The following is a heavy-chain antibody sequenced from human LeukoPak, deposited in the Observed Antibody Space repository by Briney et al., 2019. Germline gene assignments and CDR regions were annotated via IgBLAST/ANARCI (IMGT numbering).Heavy chain of an antibody. D-gene: IGHD2-2*01. CDR2: ISAYNGNT. V-gene: IGHV1-18*01. Sequence: ASVKVSCKASGYTFTSYGISWVRQAPGQGLEWMGWISAYNGNTNYAQKLQGRVTMTTDISTSTAYMELRSLRSDDTAVYYCAREYCSSTSCSYYYYYMDVWGKGTTVIVSS. CDR3: AREYCSSTSCSYYYYYMDV. J-gene: IGHJ6*03. CDR1: GYTFTSYG.